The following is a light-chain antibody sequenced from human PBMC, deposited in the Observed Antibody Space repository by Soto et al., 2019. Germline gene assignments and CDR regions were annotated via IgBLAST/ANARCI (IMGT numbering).Light chain of an antibody. J-gene: IGKJ1*01. CDR2: AAS. CDR3: LQDYNYPWT. CDR1: QSIGNW. Sequence: IQMTQSPSTLSASVGDRVTITCRSSQSIGNWLAWYQQKPGKAPNLLIYAASSLQSGVPSRFSGSGSGTDFTLTISSLQPEDFATYYCLQDYNYPWTFGQGTKVDIK. V-gene: IGKV1-6*01.